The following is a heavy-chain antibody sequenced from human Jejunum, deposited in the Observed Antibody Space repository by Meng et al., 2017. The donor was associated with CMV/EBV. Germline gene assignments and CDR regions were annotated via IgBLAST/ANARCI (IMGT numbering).Heavy chain of an antibody. CDR3: AREQSSSYAFDI. V-gene: IGHV3-74*03. D-gene: IGHD6-6*01. CDR2: INNDGGTT. J-gene: IGHJ3*02. Sequence: ASAFTFSDYWLHWVRQAPGKGLVWVSRINNDGGTTVYADSVKGRFTISRGNAKNTLSLQMNSLRGEDTAVYYCAREQSSSYAFDIWGQGTVVTVSS. CDR1: AFTFSDYW.